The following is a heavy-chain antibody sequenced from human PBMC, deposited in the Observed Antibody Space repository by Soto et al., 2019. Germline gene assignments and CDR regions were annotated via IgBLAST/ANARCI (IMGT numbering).Heavy chain of an antibody. CDR1: GFTFSSYS. J-gene: IGHJ4*02. V-gene: IGHV3-48*02. CDR2: ISSSSSSI. Sequence: EVQLVESGGGLVQPGGSLRLSCAASGFTFSSYSMNWVRQAPGKGLEWVSYISSSSSSIYYADSVKGRFTISRDNAKNSLYLQMNSLRDEDTAVSYCARGIYYYDSSGYYAYWGQGTLVTVSS. D-gene: IGHD3-22*01. CDR3: ARGIYYYDSSGYYAY.